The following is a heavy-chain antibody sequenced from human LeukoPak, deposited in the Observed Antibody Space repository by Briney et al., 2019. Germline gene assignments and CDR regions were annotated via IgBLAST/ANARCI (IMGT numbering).Heavy chain of an antibody. D-gene: IGHD2-21*02. J-gene: IGHJ4*02. CDR3: ARDLTPYCGGDCSFEFDY. CDR1: GFTFRSYS. CDR2: ISSSSSYI. V-gene: IGHV3-21*01. Sequence: GGSLRLSCAASGFTFRSYSMNWVRQAPGKGLEWISSISSSSSYIYYADSVKGRFTISRDNAKNSLYLQMNSLRAEDTAVYYCARDLTPYCGGDCSFEFDYWGQGTLVTVSS.